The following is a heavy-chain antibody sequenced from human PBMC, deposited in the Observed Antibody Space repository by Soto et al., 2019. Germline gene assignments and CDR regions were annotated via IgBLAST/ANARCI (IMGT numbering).Heavy chain of an antibody. CDR3: NTGPRGNFDY. D-gene: IGHD3-16*01. V-gene: IGHV3-15*01. CDR2: IKSKTDGGTT. CDR1: GFTFSNAC. J-gene: IGHJ4*02. Sequence: NPXESLRLSCAASGFTFSNACMSWVRQAPGKGLEWVGRIKSKTDGGTTDYAAPVKGRFTISRDDSKNTLYLQMNSLKTEDTAVYYCNTGPRGNFDYWGQGTLVTVSS.